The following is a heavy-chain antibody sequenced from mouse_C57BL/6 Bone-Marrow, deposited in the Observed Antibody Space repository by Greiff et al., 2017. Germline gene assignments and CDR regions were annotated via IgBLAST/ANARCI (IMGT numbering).Heavy chain of an antibody. Sequence: QVQLKESGAELVKPGASVKISCKASGYAFSSYWMNWVKQRPGKGLEWIGQIYPGDGDTNYNGKLKGKATLTADKSSSTAYMQLSSLTSEDSAVYFCARYDYYGSSWFAYWGQGTLVTVSA. CDR1: GYAFSSYW. V-gene: IGHV1-80*01. J-gene: IGHJ3*01. CDR2: IYPGDGDT. CDR3: ARYDYYGSSWFAY. D-gene: IGHD1-1*01.